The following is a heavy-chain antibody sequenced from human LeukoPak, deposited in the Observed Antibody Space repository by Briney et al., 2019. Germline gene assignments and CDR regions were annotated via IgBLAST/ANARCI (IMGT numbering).Heavy chain of an antibody. D-gene: IGHD6-19*01. V-gene: IGHV1-2*02. CDR1: VYTFTGYY. CDR3: ARVGVRQWLVRPPFDY. J-gene: IGHJ4*02. Sequence: ASVKVSCTASVYTFTGYYMHWVRQAPGQGLEWMGWINPNSGGTNYAQKFQGRVTMTRDTSISTAYMELSRLRSDDTAVYYCARVGVRQWLVRPPFDYWGQGTLVTVSS. CDR2: INPNSGGT.